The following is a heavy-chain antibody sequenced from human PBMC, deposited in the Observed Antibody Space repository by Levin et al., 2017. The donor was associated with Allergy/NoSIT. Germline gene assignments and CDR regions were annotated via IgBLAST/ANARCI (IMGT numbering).Heavy chain of an antibody. CDR2: ISYDGSNK. CDR1: GFTFSSYG. D-gene: IGHD4-17*01. Sequence: GESLKISCAASGFTFSSYGMHWVRQAPGKGLEWVAVISYDGSNKYYADSVKGRFTISRDNSKNTLYLQMNSLRAEDTAVYCCAKDYGDNYYFDYWGQGTLVTVSS. J-gene: IGHJ4*02. V-gene: IGHV3-30*18. CDR3: AKDYGDNYYFDY.